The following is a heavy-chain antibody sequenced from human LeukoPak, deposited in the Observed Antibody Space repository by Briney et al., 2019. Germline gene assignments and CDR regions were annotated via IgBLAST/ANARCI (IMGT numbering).Heavy chain of an antibody. CDR2: IKADGTGK. CDR1: GFTFSSSW. J-gene: IGHJ4*02. D-gene: IGHD4-23*01. Sequence: GGSLRLSCVASGFTFSSSWMTWVRQAPGMGLERVANIKADGTGKYYVDSVKGRFTISRDNAKNSLYLQMNSLRAEDTAVYYCARVQVVSDFWGQGALVTVSS. V-gene: IGHV3-7*01. CDR3: ARVQVVSDF.